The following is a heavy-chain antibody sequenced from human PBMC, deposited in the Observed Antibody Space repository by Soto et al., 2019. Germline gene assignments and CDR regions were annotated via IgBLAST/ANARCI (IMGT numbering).Heavy chain of an antibody. CDR2: IYWDDDK. CDR3: AHRGYDSSGYLNWFDP. V-gene: IGHV2-5*02. J-gene: IGHJ5*02. D-gene: IGHD3-22*01. CDR1: GFSVSTSGVA. Sequence: QITLKESGPTLVKPTQTLTLTCTCSGFSVSTSGVAVAWIRQPPGKALEWLALIYWDDDKRYSPSLKSRLAITKDSSQNQVVLTMTDMDPVDTATYYCAHRGYDSSGYLNWFDPWGQGTLVTVSS.